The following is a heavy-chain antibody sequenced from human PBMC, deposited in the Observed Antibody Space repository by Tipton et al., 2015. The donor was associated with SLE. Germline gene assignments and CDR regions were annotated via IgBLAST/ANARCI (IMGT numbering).Heavy chain of an antibody. Sequence: TLSLTCLVSGGSISSSAYSWDWIRQPPGGGLQWLGTLLYRGTSYYTPSLKSRLTISVDMSQNQFSLKLNSVTAADTAVYYCAREGPPIFGVVYYYYYYMDVWGKGTTVTVSS. V-gene: IGHV4-39*07. J-gene: IGHJ6*03. CDR1: GGSISSSAYS. CDR2: LLYRGTS. CDR3: AREGPPIFGVVYYYYYYMDV. D-gene: IGHD3-3*01.